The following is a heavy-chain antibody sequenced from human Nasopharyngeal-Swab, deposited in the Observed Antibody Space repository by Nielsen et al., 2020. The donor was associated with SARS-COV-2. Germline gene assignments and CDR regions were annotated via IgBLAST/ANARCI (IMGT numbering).Heavy chain of an antibody. V-gene: IGHV4-30-2*01. D-gene: IGHD6-19*01. Sequence: TLSLTCAVSGGSISSGGYSWSWIRQPPGKGLEWIGYIYHSGSTYYNPSLKSRVTISVDRSKNQFSLKLSSVTAADTAVYYCARVGVGYSSGWHVYYGMDVWGQGTTVTVSS. CDR1: GGSISSGGYS. CDR3: ARVGVGYSSGWHVYYGMDV. J-gene: IGHJ6*02. CDR2: IYHSGST.